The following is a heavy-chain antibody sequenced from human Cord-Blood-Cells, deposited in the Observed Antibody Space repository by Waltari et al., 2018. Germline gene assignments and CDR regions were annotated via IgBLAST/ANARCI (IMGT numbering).Heavy chain of an antibody. Sequence: QVQLQQWGAGLLKPSATLSLTCAVYGGSFSGYYWSWIRQPPGKGLEWVGEINHSGSTNYNPSLKSRVTISVDTSKNQFSRKMSSVTAADTAVYYCARAPVSPPLYYYYGMDVWGQGTTVTVSS. CDR2: INHSGST. V-gene: IGHV4-34*01. D-gene: IGHD3-16*02. J-gene: IGHJ6*02. CDR3: ARAPVSPPLYYYYGMDV. CDR1: GGSFSGYY.